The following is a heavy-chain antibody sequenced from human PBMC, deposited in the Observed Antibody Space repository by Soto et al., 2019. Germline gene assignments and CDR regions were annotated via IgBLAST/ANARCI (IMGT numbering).Heavy chain of an antibody. CDR2: IYYSGST. Sequence: QLQLQESGPGLVKPSETLSLTCTVSGGSISSSSYYWGWIRQPPGKGLEWIGSIYYSGSTYYNPYLKSRVTISVDPSKNQFSLTLSSVTAADTAVYYCATLWFGEGNYCGQGTLVTVSS. D-gene: IGHD3-10*01. CDR3: ATLWFGEGNY. J-gene: IGHJ4*02. CDR1: GGSISSSSYY. V-gene: IGHV4-39*01.